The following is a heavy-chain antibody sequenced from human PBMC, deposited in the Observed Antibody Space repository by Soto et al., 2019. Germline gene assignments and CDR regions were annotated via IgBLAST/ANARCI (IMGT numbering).Heavy chain of an antibody. CDR2: IYYSGST. CDR1: GGSISSYY. D-gene: IGHD3-10*01. V-gene: IGHV4-59*01. CDR3: ARVWGGAFDI. J-gene: IGHJ3*02. Sequence: SETLSLICTVSGGSISSYYWSWIRQPPGKGLEWIGYIYYSGSTNYNPSLKSRVTISVDTSKNQLSLKLSSVTAADTAAYYCARVWGGAFDIWGQGTMVTVSS.